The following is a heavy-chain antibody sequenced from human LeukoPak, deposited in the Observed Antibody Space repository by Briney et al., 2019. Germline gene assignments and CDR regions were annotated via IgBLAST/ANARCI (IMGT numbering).Heavy chain of an antibody. J-gene: IGHJ4*02. D-gene: IGHD6-6*01. CDR2: INPNSSGT. Sequence: ASVKVSFKASGYTFTVYYMHLVRQAPGQGLERMGWINPNSSGTNYPQRFQGRVTMTRDTSISTAYMDLSRLRPDDTAVYYCATGRELEYSSSSDRTFDYGGQGTRVRVPS. V-gene: IGHV1-2*02. CDR1: GYTFTVYY. CDR3: ATGRELEYSSSSDRTFDY.